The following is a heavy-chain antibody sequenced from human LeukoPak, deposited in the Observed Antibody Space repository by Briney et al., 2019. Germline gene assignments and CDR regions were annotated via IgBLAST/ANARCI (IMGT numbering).Heavy chain of an antibody. J-gene: IGHJ4*02. Sequence: PSETLSLTCSVAGGSISSYYWSWIRQPPGKGLEWVGYIYYSGNTNTNYNPSLKSRVTISADTSKNQFSLKLSSVTAEDTAVYYCARLFQRNELNYYDSSGYSLGYWGQGTLVTVSS. CDR2: IYYSGNTNT. CDR1: GGSISSYY. V-gene: IGHV4-59*01. CDR3: ARLFQRNELNYYDSSGYSLGY. D-gene: IGHD3-22*01.